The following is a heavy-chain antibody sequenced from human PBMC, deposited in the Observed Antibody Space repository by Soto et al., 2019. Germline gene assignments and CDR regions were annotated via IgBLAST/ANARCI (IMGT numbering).Heavy chain of an antibody. J-gene: IGHJ4*02. V-gene: IGHV4-59*01. CDR3: ARSYCSGGSCPFDY. D-gene: IGHD2-15*01. Sequence: SETLSLTCIVSGGSISSYYWSWIRQPPGKGLEWIGYIYYSRSTSYNPSLKSRVTISVDTSKNHFSVRLSSVTAADTAVYYCARSYCSGGSCPFDYWGQGTLITVSS. CDR1: GGSISSYY. CDR2: IYYSRST.